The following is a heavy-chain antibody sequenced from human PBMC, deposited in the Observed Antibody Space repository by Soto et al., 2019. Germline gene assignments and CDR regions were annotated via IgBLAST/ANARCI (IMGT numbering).Heavy chain of an antibody. J-gene: IGHJ5*01. CDR3: AKDWVTTGIGGWFDS. CDR1: GFNFRSHA. V-gene: IGHV3-23*01. Sequence: EVQLLESGGGLVQPGGSLRVSCAVSGFNFRSHAMSWVRQAPGKGLEWVSGISGHAGATYYTDSVKGRFTISRDNSKNTLFLQMNSLRAEDTDIYYCAKDWVTTGIGGWFDSWGQGTLVSVSS. D-gene: IGHD1-1*01. CDR2: ISGHAGAT.